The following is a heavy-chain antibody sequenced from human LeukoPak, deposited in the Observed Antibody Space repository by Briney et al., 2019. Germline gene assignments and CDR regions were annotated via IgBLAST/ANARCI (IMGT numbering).Heavy chain of an antibody. CDR2: FSGSGGST. Sequence: QAGGSLRLSWAASGFNFSRYAMSGLRQAAGKGLEGVSVFSGSGGSTYYADSVSGQFTISRDNSKNKLYLQINRQRAEDTAVYYCAKSPSSVYYFGYFQHWGQGTLVTVSS. CDR3: AKSPSSVYYFGYFQH. J-gene: IGHJ1*01. D-gene: IGHD3-22*01. V-gene: IGHV3-23*01. CDR1: GFNFSRYA.